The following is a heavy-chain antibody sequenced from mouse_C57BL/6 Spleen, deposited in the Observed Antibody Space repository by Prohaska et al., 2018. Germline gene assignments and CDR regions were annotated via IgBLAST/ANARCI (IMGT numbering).Heavy chain of an antibody. V-gene: IGHV1-26*01. CDR3: ARSPYDYDGAWFAY. CDR1: GYTFTDYY. CDR2: INPNNGGT. Sequence: GYTFTDYYMNWVKQSHGKSLEWIGDINPNNGGTSYNQKFKGKATLTVDKSSSTAYMELRSLTSEDSAVYYCARSPYDYDGAWFAYWGQGTLVTVSA. D-gene: IGHD2-4*01. J-gene: IGHJ3*01.